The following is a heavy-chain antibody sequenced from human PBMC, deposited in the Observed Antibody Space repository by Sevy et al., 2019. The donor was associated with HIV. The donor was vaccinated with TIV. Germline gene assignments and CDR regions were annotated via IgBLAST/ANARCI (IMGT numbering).Heavy chain of an antibody. D-gene: IGHD2-21*01. Sequence: SETLSLTCTVSGGSVSSSGYYWDWIRQPPGKGLEWIGNVYYSGSADYNPSLKSRATISVDTSKNQFSLKVKSVTAADTAVYYCARQGGIVDRAFDFWGQGTLVTVSS. J-gene: IGHJ4*02. CDR1: GGSVSSSGYY. V-gene: IGHV4-39*01. CDR3: ARQGGIVDRAFDF. CDR2: VYYSGSA.